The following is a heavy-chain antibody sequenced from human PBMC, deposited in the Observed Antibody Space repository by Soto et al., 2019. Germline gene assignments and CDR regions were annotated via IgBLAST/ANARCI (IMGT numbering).Heavy chain of an antibody. D-gene: IGHD2-2*01. V-gene: IGHV4-31*03. CDR1: GGSISSGGYY. CDR3: ARALLVPADHYYYGMDV. J-gene: IGHJ6*02. Sequence: MASETLSLTCTVSGGSISSGGYYWSWIRQHPGKGLEWIGYIYYSGSTYYNPSLKSRVTISVDTSKNHFSLELASVTAADTAVFYCARALLVPADHYYYGMDVWGPGTTVTVSS. CDR2: IYYSGST.